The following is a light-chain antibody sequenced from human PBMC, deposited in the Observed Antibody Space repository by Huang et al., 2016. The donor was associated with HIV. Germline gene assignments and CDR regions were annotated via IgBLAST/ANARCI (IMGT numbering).Light chain of an antibody. Sequence: EIVLTQSPGTLSLSPGERATLSCRASQRVSNYVAWYQQKPGQAPRHLIDGASSRATGITDRFSGSGSGTDFTLTISRLEPEDFAFYYCQQYGGSPLTFGGGIKVETK. V-gene: IGKV3-20*01. CDR3: QQYGGSPLT. CDR2: GAS. CDR1: QRVSNY. J-gene: IGKJ4*01.